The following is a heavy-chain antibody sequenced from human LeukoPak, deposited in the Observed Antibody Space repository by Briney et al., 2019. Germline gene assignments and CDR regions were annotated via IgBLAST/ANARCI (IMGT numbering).Heavy chain of an antibody. CDR1: GGSFSGYY. CDR3: ARYRGKYSSGWLDY. J-gene: IGHJ4*02. D-gene: IGHD6-19*01. CDR2: INHRGST. V-gene: IGHV4-34*01. Sequence: TSETLSLTCAVYGGSFSGYYWSWIRQPPGKGLEWIGEINHRGSTNYNPSLKSRVTISVDTSKNQFSLKLSSVTGADTAVYYCARYRGKYSSGWLDYWGQGTLVTVSS.